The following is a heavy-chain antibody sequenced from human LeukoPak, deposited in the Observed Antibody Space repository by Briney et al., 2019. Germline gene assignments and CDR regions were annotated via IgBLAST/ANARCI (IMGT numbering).Heavy chain of an antibody. CDR1: GFTFSSYD. D-gene: IGHD6-13*01. V-gene: IGHV3-13*01. CDR3: ARGGDSSSWSTETLFDY. Sequence: GGSLRLSCAASGFTFSSYDMHWVRQATGKGLEWVSAIGTADDTYYPGSVKGRFTISRENAKNSLYLQMNSLRAGDTAVYYCARGGDSSSWSTETLFDYWGQGTLVTVSS. J-gene: IGHJ4*02. CDR2: IGTADDT.